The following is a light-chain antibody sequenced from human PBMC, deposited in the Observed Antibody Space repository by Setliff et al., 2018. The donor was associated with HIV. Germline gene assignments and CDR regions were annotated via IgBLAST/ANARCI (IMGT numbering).Light chain of an antibody. J-gene: IGLJ2*01. V-gene: IGLV2-14*01. Sequence: QSALTQPASVSGSPGQSITISCTGTSSDVGGYSYVSWYQQHPGKAPKLIIYEVRNRPSGVSNRFSGSKSGNTASLTISGLQAEDEADYYCTSYTTGRTLVFGGGTKVTVL. CDR1: SSDVGGYSY. CDR3: TSYTTGRTLV. CDR2: EVR.